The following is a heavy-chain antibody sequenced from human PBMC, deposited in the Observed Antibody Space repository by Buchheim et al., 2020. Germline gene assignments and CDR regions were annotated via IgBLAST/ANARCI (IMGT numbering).Heavy chain of an antibody. CDR2: NYYSAST. D-gene: IGHD2-2*01. CDR3: ARDFVVPAASPCDP. V-gene: IGHV4-30-4*08. J-gene: IGHJ5*02. CDR1: GGSISSGYYY. Sequence: QVQLQESGPGLVKPSQTLSLTCTVSGGSISSGYYYWSWHRPPPGQGLEWNRYNYYSASTYYNPSIQSRITISVDTSKNPFSLKLSSGTAADTAVYYCARDFVVPAASPCDPWGQGTL.